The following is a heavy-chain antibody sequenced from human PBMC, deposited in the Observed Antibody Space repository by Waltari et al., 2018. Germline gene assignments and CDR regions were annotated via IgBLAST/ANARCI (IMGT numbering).Heavy chain of an antibody. Sequence: QLQMQESGPGLVQPSGTLSLTCAVSGDSMSSTDWWSWVRQSPGKGLEWIGQVHQSGRTNYNPPFASRVTISIDTSINQFSLRVTSATAADTAVYYCARDRGRGIYLDSWGPGTLVTVSP. V-gene: IGHV4-4*02. D-gene: IGHD2-15*01. J-gene: IGHJ4*02. CDR3: ARDRGRGIYLDS. CDR1: GDSMSSTDW. CDR2: VHQSGRT.